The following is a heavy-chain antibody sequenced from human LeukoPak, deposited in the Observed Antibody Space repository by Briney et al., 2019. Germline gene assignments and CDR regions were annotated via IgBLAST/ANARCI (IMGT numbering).Heavy chain of an antibody. J-gene: IGHJ4*02. V-gene: IGHV4-30-4*08. CDR2: IYYSGST. Sequence: PSETLPLTCTVSGGSISSGDYYWSWIRQPPGKGLEWIGYIYYSGSTYYNPSLKSRVTISVDTSKNQFSLKLSSVTAADTAVYYCARAPAAAGTGDYFDYWGQGTLVTVSS. D-gene: IGHD6-13*01. CDR1: GGSISSGDYY. CDR3: ARAPAAAGTGDYFDY.